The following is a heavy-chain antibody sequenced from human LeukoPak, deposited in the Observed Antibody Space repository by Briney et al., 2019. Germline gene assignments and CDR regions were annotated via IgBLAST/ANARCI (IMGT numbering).Heavy chain of an antibody. V-gene: IGHV1-18*01. CDR1: GYTFTSYG. D-gene: IGHD5-18*01. CDR3: ARILIQGVWIQRLHYFDY. Sequence: ASVKVSYKASGYTFTSYGISWERQAPGQGLEWMGRISAYNGNTNYAQKLQGRVTMTTDTSTSTAYMELRSLRSDDTAVYYCARILIQGVWIQRLHYFDYWGQGTLVTVSS. J-gene: IGHJ4*02. CDR2: ISAYNGNT.